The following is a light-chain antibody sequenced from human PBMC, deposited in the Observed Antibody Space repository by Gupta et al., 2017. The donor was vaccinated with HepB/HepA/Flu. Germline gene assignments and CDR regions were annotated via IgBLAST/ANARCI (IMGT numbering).Light chain of an antibody. CDR1: RSDVGGYNY. V-gene: IGLV2-14*03. CDR3: SSYTSSRGYV. CDR2: DVS. J-gene: IGLJ1*01. Sequence: QSALTQPASVSGSPGQSLTISCTGTRSDVGGYNYVSWYQHHPGKAPKLMIYDVSNRPSGVSNRFSGSKSDNTASLTISGLQAEDEADYYCSSYTSSRGYVFGTGTKVTVL.